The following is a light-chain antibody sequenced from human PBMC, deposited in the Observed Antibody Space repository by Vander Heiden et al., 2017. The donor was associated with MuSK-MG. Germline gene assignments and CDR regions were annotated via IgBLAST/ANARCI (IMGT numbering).Light chain of an antibody. Sequence: EIVLKQSPGTLSLSPGERGNLSCRARPSISNNYLAWYQTKPGQGPRPLIYGASSRAIVIPDRFSVGVSGTDFSLTLCSLETEEFSVYYCQQCGISPLTFGRGTKVDLK. CDR3: QQCGISPLT. V-gene: IGKV3-20*01. J-gene: IGKJ1*01. CDR2: GAS. CDR1: PSISNNY.